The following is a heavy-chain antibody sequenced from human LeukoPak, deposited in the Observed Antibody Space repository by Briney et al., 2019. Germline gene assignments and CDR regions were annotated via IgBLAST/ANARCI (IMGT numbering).Heavy chain of an antibody. CDR1: GYTFTSYD. Sequence: ASVNVSCRASGYTFTSYDINWVRQAPGQRLEGMGWMNPNSGNTGYAQKFQGRVTMTRNTSISTAYMELSSLRSDDTAVYYCAAPFYGSGSYYLMDYWGQGTLVTVSS. D-gene: IGHD3-10*01. CDR3: AAPFYGSGSYYLMDY. CDR2: MNPNSGNT. J-gene: IGHJ4*02. V-gene: IGHV1-8*01.